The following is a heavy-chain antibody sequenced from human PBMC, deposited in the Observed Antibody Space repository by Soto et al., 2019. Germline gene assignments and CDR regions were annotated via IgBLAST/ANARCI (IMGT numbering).Heavy chain of an antibody. D-gene: IGHD6-19*01. J-gene: IGHJ4*02. V-gene: IGHV3-7*05. CDR2: IKQDGSEK. CDR3: ATAAHSSGWYGGNDY. Sequence: GGSLRLSCAASGFTFSSYWMSWVHQAPGKGLEWVANIKQDGSEKYYVDSVKGRFTISRDNAKNSLYLQMNSLRAEDTAVYYCATAAHSSGWYGGNDYWGQGTLVTVSS. CDR1: GFTFSSYW.